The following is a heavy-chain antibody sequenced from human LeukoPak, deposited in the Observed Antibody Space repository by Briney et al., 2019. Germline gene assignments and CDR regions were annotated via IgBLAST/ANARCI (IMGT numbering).Heavy chain of an antibody. J-gene: IGHJ4*02. D-gene: IGHD3-22*01. CDR1: GGTFSSYA. V-gene: IGHV1-69*04. CDR3: ARFGDYYDSSGPYYFDY. CDR2: IIPILGIA. Sequence: ASVKVSCKASGGTFSSYAISWVRQAPGQELEWMGRIIPILGIAKYAQKFQGRVTITADKSTSTAYMELSSLRSEDTAVYYCARFGDYYDSSGPYYFDYWGQGTLVTVSP.